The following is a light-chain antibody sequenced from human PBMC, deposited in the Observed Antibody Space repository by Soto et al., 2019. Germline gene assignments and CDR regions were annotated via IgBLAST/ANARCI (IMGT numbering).Light chain of an antibody. J-gene: IGKJ1*01. Sequence: EIVMTQSPATLSVSAGERATLSCRARQSVRSNLAWYQQKPGQAPRLLIYDASTRATGIPARFSGSGSGTEFILTISSLQSEDSAVYYCQEYNTWPRTFGQGTKVDI. CDR2: DAS. V-gene: IGKV3D-15*01. CDR3: QEYNTWPRT. CDR1: QSVRSN.